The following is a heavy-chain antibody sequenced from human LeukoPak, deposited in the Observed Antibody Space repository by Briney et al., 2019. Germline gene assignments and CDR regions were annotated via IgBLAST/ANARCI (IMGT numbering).Heavy chain of an antibody. CDR1: GGSVSSGSYY. CDR3: ARGYCSSTSCYLADY. D-gene: IGHD2-2*01. J-gene: IGHJ4*02. V-gene: IGHV4-61*01. Sequence: PSETLSLICTVSGGSVSSGSYYWSWIRQPPGKGLEWIGYIYYSGSTNYNPSLKSRVTISVDTSKNQFSLKLSSVTAADTAVYYCARGYCSSTSCYLADYWGQGTLVTVSS. CDR2: IYYSGST.